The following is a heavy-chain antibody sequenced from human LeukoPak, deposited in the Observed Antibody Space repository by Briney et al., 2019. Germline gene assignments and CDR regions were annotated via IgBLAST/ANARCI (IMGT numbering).Heavy chain of an antibody. D-gene: IGHD2-15*01. J-gene: IGHJ4*02. V-gene: IGHV1-18*01. CDR3: ARFDLVGAGTFFDY. Sequence: VASVKVSFQASGYTFTSYGISWVRQAPGQGLEWMGWISAYNGNTNYAQKLQGRVTMTTDTSTSTAYMELRSLRSDDTAVYYCARFDLVGAGTFFDYWGQGTLVTVSS. CDR1: GYTFTSYG. CDR2: ISAYNGNT.